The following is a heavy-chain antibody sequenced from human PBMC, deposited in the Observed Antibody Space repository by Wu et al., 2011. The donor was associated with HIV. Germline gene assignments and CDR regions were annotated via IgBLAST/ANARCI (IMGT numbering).Heavy chain of an antibody. CDR1: GYTFNTYY. V-gene: IGHV1-2*02. CDR3: ARERGYYGSGSYYDLGSWFDP. D-gene: IGHD3-10*01. CDR2: INPNSGGT. J-gene: IGHJ5*02. Sequence: SVTVSCKTSGYTFNTYYMHWLRQAPGQGLEWMGWINPNSGGTNYAQKFQGRVTMTRDTSISTAYMELSRLRSDDTAVYYCARERGYYGSGSYYDLGSWFDPWGQGTLVTVSS.